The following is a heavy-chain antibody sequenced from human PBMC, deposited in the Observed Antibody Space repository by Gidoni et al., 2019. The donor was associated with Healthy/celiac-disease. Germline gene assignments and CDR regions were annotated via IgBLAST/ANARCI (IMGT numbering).Heavy chain of an antibody. V-gene: IGHV1-18*01. CDR2: ISAYNGNT. Sequence: QVEVEQPGAEVKKTGDAVKVTCKASGYTFTSYGIGWVRQAPGQGLEWMGWISAYNGNTNYAQKLQGRVTRTTDTSTRTAYMQLRSLRSDDTAVYYCARSIAVAGVDYWGQVTLVIVSS. CDR3: ARSIAVAGVDY. CDR1: GYTFTSYG. D-gene: IGHD6-19*01. J-gene: IGHJ4*02.